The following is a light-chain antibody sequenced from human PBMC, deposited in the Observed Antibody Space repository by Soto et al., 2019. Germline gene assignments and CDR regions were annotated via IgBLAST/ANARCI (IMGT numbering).Light chain of an antibody. CDR2: DVS. V-gene: IGKV1-5*01. J-gene: IGKJ1*01. CDR1: QSISSW. CDR3: QQYNGYSTWT. Sequence: DIQMTQSPSTLSASVGDRVTITCRASQSISSWLAWYQQKPGKAPKLLIYDVSTLESGVPSRFSGSGSGTEFTLTISSLQPDDFATFYCQQYNGYSTWTFGQGTKVEIK.